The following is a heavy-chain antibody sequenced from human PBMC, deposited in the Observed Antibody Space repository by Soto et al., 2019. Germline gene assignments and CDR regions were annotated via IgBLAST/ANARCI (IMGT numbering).Heavy chain of an antibody. Sequence: PSETLSLTCTISGVSISTYYWSWIRQPPGKGLEWIGYIYYNGITNYNPSLKSRVAMSIDTSKNQFSLELTSVTTADTAVYYCARVTLPSTLFGVGRDWYFDLWGRGTLVTVSS. V-gene: IGHV4-59*01. CDR2: IYYNGIT. D-gene: IGHD3-3*01. J-gene: IGHJ2*01. CDR1: GVSISTYY. CDR3: ARVTLPSTLFGVGRDWYFDL.